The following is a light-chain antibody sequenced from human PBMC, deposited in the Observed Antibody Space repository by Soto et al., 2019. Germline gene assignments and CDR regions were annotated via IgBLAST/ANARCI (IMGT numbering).Light chain of an antibody. CDR2: GAS. CDR1: QSVTTQ. Sequence: VLKQSLATLSLSPRDGATLSCRASQSVTTQLAWYQQKPGQAPRLIIHGASSRATGVPDRITGSGSGTDFTLSSTRLEPEDIAMYYCQQYFISRTFGQGGLVEIK. V-gene: IGKV3-20*01. CDR3: QQYFISRT. J-gene: IGKJ5*01.